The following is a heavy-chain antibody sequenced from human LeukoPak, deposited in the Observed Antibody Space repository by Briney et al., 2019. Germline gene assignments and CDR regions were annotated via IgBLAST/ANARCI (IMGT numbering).Heavy chain of an antibody. CDR2: SRNKAKSYTT. D-gene: IGHD6-19*01. CDR1: GFTFSDYF. V-gene: IGHV3-72*01. CDR3: VRVGSVAGSDYLDY. Sequence: PGGSLRLSCVVSGFTFSDYFLDWVRQAPGKGLEWVGRSRNKAKSYTTEYAASVKGRLTISRDDSKNSLYLQMNSLKTEDTAVYYCVRVGSVAGSDYLDYWGQGTLVTVSS. J-gene: IGHJ4*02.